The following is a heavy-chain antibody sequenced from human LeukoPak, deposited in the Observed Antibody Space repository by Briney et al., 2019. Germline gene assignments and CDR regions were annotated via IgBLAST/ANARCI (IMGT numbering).Heavy chain of an antibody. Sequence: PGGSLRLSCAASGFTLSDYYMSWVRQAPGKGLEWVSLIHSGGTIYYTDSVKGRFTISRDNSKNTLYLQMNSLTIDDTAVYYCAFGRYPFDYWGQGTLVTVSS. V-gene: IGHV3-66*01. CDR1: GFTLSDYY. CDR2: IHSGGTI. D-gene: IGHD3-16*02. J-gene: IGHJ4*02. CDR3: AFGRYPFDY.